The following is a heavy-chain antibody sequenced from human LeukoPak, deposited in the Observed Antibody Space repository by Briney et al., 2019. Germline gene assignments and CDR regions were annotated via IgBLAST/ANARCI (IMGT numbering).Heavy chain of an antibody. CDR3: AKDGSGGGWKWFDP. D-gene: IGHD2-15*01. V-gene: IGHV3-33*06. CDR2: IWYDGSNK. Sequence: GGSLRLSCAASGFTFSSYGFHWVRQAPGKRLEWVAVIWYDGSNKYYADSVKGRFTISRDSPKNTLYLQMNSLRAEDTAVYYCAKDGSGGGWKWFDPWGQGTLVTVSS. CDR1: GFTFSSYG. J-gene: IGHJ5*02.